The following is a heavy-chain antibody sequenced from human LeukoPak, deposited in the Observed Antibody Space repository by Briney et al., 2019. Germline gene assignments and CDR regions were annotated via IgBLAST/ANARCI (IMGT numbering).Heavy chain of an antibody. CDR2: INPNSGGT. D-gene: IGHD6-13*01. V-gene: IGHV1-2*02. CDR3: AREGDSSSWLDY. CDR1: GYTFTCYY. Sequence: ASVKVSCKASGYTFTCYYMHWVRQAPGQGLEWMGWINPNSGGTNYAQKFQGRVTMTRDTSISTAYMELSRLRSDDTAVYYCAREGDSSSWLDYWGQGTLVTVSS. J-gene: IGHJ4*02.